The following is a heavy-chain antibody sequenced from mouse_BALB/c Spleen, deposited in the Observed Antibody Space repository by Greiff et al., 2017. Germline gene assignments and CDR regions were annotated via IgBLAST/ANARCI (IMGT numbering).Heavy chain of an antibody. J-gene: IGHJ1*01. CDR1: GYTFTSYN. CDR2: IYPGNGDT. Sequence: QVQLQQPGAELVKPGASVKMSCKASGYTFTSYNMHWVKQTPGQGLEWIGAIYPGNGDTSYNQKFKGKATLTADKSSSTAYMQLSSLTSEDSAVYYCAREGDYYGSSFYWYFDVWGAGTTVTVSS. V-gene: IGHV1-12*01. D-gene: IGHD1-1*01. CDR3: AREGDYYGSSFYWYFDV.